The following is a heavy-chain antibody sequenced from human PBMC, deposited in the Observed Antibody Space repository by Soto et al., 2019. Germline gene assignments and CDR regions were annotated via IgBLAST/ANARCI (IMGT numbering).Heavy chain of an antibody. CDR1: GFTFSSYW. CDR2: IKQDGSEK. J-gene: IGHJ3*02. Sequence: EVQLVESGGGLVQPGGSLRLSCAASGFTFSSYWMSWVRQAPGKGLEWVANIKQDGSEKYYVDSVKGRFTISRDNSKNSLYLQMNSLRAEDTAVYYCARGAYRDAFDIWGQGTMVTVSS. CDR3: ARGAYRDAFDI. V-gene: IGHV3-7*01.